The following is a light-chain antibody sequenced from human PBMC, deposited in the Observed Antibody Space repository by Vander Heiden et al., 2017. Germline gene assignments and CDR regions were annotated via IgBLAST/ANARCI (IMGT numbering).Light chain of an antibody. CDR3: MQSIQLPFT. CDR1: QSLLNSDGKTY. Sequence: IVMTQTPLSLSATPRQAASRASESSQSLLNSDGKTYLYWYLQKPGKPPQLLIYEVSNRFSGVPDRFSGSGSGTDFTLKISRVEAEDVGIYYCMQSIQLPFTFGPGTKVDIK. V-gene: IGKV2D-29*01. CDR2: EVS. J-gene: IGKJ3*01.